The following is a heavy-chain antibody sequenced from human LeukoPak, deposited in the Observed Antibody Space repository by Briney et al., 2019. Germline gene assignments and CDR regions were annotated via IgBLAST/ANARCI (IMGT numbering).Heavy chain of an antibody. V-gene: IGHV3-49*04. CDR3: TRDRGAYNLYDY. CDR1: GFTFSNAW. J-gene: IGHJ4*02. CDR2: IRSKAYGETA. Sequence: GGSLRLSCAASGFTFSNAWMSWVRQAPGKGLEWVGFIRSKAYGETADYAASVEGRFTISRDDSKAIAYLQMNSLKTEDTAVYHCTRDRGAYNLYDYWGQGTLVTVSS. D-gene: IGHD1-1*01.